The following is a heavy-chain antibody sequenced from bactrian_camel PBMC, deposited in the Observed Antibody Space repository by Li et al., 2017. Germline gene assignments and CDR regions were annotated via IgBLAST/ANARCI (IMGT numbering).Heavy chain of an antibody. J-gene: IGHJ6*01. D-gene: IGHD4*01. V-gene: IGHV3S53*01. CDR3: AADCFAGTTIAPVDSGV. CDR1: PHFANMEY. Sequence: HVQLVESGGGSVQAGGSLRLSCAASPHFANMEYMAWFRQAPGKEREGVAAVDGDGSTTYADSVKGRFTLSQDNAKNTLYLQMNNLKPEDTAMYYCAADCFAGTTIAPVDSGVWGQGTQVTVS. CDR2: VDGDGST.